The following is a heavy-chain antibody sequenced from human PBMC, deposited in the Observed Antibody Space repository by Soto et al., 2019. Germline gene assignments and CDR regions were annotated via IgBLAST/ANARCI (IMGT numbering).Heavy chain of an antibody. CDR1: GGSISSGGYY. V-gene: IGHV4-31*03. J-gene: IGHJ3*02. Sequence: SETLSLTCTVSGGSISSGGYYWSWIRQHPGKGLEWIGYIYYSGSTYYNPSLKSRVTISVDTSKNQFSLKLSSVTAADTAVYYCARDGLGSVSNDAFDIWGQGTMVTVSS. D-gene: IGHD3-10*01. CDR2: IYYSGST. CDR3: ARDGLGSVSNDAFDI.